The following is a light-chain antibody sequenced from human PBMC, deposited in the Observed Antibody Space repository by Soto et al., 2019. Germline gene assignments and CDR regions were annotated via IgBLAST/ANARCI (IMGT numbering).Light chain of an antibody. CDR3: CSYAGTYTEV. J-gene: IGLJ2*01. CDR2: DVS. V-gene: IGLV2-11*01. CDR1: SSDVGNYNY. Sequence: QYVLTQPRSVSGSPGQSVTISCTGTSSDVGNYNYVSWYQQHPGRAPKLMIYDVSKRPSGVPDRFSGSKSGNTASLTISGLQGDDEADYYCCSYAGTYTEVFGGGTKVTVL.